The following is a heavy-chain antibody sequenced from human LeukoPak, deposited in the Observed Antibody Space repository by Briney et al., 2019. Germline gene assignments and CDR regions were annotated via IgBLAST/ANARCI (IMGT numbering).Heavy chain of an antibody. V-gene: IGHV3-7*03. D-gene: IGHD2/OR15-2a*01. CDR3: AKGPKNRAFDI. J-gene: IGHJ3*02. CDR2: IKEDGSEI. CDR1: GFAFSHYW. Sequence: GGSLRLSCAAFGFAFSHYWMGWVRQAPGKGLEWVASIKEDGSEIFYVDSVKGRLTISRDNAKNSLYLQMNSLKAEDTAVYYCAKGPKNRAFDIWGQGTMVTVSS.